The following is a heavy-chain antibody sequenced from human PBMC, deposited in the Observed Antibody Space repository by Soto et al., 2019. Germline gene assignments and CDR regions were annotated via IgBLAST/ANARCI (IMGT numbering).Heavy chain of an antibody. V-gene: IGHV3-48*03. D-gene: IGHD6-19*01. Sequence: EVQLVESGGGLVQPGGSLRLSCAVSGFIFSADEVNWVRQAAGKGLEWVSYTSSSDSTIYYADSVKGRFTISRDNAKNSLYLPMNSLRAEDTAVYYCARQTGSVWEALFDYWGQGTLVTVSS. CDR2: TSSSDSTI. CDR1: GFIFSADE. CDR3: ARQTGSVWEALFDY. J-gene: IGHJ4*02.